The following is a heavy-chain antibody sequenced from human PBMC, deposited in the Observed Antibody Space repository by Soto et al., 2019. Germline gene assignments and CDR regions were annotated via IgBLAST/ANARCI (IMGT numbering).Heavy chain of an antibody. D-gene: IGHD2-2*01. CDR2: INHSGIT. Sequence: QVQLQQWGAGLLKPSETLSLTCAVYGGSFNGYYWSWIRKPPGKGLEWIAEINHSGITNYNPSLKSRITTSLDTSKNQFSLRLSSVTAADTAIYYCATDSTGRYYGTDVWGQGTTVTVSS. V-gene: IGHV4-34*01. CDR3: ATDSTGRYYGTDV. CDR1: GGSFNGYY. J-gene: IGHJ6*02.